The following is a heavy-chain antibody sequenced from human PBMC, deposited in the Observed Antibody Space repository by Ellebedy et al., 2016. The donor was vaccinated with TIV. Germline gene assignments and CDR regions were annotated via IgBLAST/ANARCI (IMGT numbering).Heavy chain of an antibody. CDR2: ISYDGSSK. D-gene: IGHD1-26*01. V-gene: IGHV3-30-3*01. CDR3: AGEVGARQINS. CDR1: GFTFSIYA. Sequence: GESLKISCAASGFTFSIYAMSWVRQAPGKGLEWVAVISYDGSSKYYADSVKGRFTISRDNSMTTLYLEMNSLRAEDTAVYYCAGEVGARQINSWGQGTQVTVSS. J-gene: IGHJ4*02.